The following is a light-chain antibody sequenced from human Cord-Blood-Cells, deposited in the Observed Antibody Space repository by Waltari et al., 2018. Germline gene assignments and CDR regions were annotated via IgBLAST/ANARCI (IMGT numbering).Light chain of an antibody. Sequence: DIQMTQSPSSVSASVGDRVTITCRASQGISSWLAWYQQKPGKAPKLLIYAASSLQSGGPSRCRGSGAGTDFTRTSSSLQPEDFATYDCQQANRFPLTCGGGTKVEIK. CDR2: AAS. CDR1: QGISSW. J-gene: IGKJ4*01. V-gene: IGKV1-12*01. CDR3: QQANRFPLT.